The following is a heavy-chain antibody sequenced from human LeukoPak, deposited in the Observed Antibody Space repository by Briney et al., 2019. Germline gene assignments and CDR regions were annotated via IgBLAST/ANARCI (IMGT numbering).Heavy chain of an antibody. D-gene: IGHD5-18*01. V-gene: IGHV1-46*01. CDR2: MNPSGGST. Sequence: ASVKVSCKASGDTYTSYYMQWVRQAPGQGLEWMGIMNPSGGSTSYAQKFQGRVTMTRDTSTSTVYMELSSLRSEDTAVYYWSRGGMGIQLWSFDYWGQGTLVTVSS. J-gene: IGHJ4*02. CDR1: GDTYTSYY. CDR3: SRGGMGIQLWSFDY.